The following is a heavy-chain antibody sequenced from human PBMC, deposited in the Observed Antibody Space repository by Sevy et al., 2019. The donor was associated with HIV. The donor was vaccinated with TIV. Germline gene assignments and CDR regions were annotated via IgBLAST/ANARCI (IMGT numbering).Heavy chain of an antibody. CDR1: GGSITSLY. CDR2: IYYNGHI. Sequence: SETLSLTCTVSGGSITSLYWNWIRQPPGKGLEWIANIYYNGHINYNPSLKSRVTLSLDTSKNQFSRRLSSVTAADTAMYYCAGENAWGRGYSWGQRTLVTVSS. V-gene: IGHV4-59*08. CDR3: AGENAWGRGYS. D-gene: IGHD1-26*01. J-gene: IGHJ4*02.